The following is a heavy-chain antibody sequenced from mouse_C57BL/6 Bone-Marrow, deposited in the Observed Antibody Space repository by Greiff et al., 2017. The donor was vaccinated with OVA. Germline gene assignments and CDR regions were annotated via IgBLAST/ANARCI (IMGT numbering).Heavy chain of an antibody. J-gene: IGHJ2*01. D-gene: IGHD1-1*01. CDR3: AILLGFDY. V-gene: IGHV1-82*01. CDR2: IYPGDGDT. Sequence: VQLQQSGPELVKPGASVKISCKASGYAFSSSWMNWVKQRPGKGLEWIGRIYPGDGDTNYNGKFKGKATLTAVKSSSTAYMQLSSLTSEDSAVYFCAILLGFDYWGQGTTLTVSS. CDR1: GYAFSSSW.